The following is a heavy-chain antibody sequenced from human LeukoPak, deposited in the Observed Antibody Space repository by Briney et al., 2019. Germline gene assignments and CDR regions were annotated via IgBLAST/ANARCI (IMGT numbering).Heavy chain of an antibody. V-gene: IGHV1-69*13. D-gene: IGHD2-2*01. CDR2: IIPIFGTA. J-gene: IGHJ6*03. CDR3: ARVSNGVPAAKRGVYYYYMDV. Sequence: SVKVSCKASGGTFSSYAISWVRQAPGQGLEWMGGIIPIFGTANYAQRFQGRVTITADESTSTAYMELSSLRSEDTAVYYCARVSNGVPAAKRGVYYYYMDVWGKGTTVTVSS. CDR1: GGTFSSYA.